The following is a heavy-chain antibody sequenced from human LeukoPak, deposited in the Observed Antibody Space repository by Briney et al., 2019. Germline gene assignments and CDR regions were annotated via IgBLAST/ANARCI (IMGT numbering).Heavy chain of an antibody. J-gene: IGHJ4*02. D-gene: IGHD2-8*02. CDR2: INPNSGGT. CDR1: GYTFTGYY. Sequence: ASVKVSCKASGYTFTGYYMPWVRQAPGQGLEWMGWINPNSGGTNYAQKFQGRVTMTRDTSISTVYMELSSLRSEDTAVYYCVRNLMQFTGLAYWGQGTLVTVSS. V-gene: IGHV1-2*02. CDR3: VRNLMQFTGLAY.